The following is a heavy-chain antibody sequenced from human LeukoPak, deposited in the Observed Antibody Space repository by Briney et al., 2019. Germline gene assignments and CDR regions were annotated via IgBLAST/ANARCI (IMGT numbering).Heavy chain of an antibody. V-gene: IGHV1-8*01. J-gene: IGHJ4*02. Sequence: ASVKVSCKASGYTFNSHDINWVRQATGQGLEWMGWMNPYSGNTGYAQKFQGRVTMTRDTSINTAYLEFYSLRSEDTAVYYCARDLTTVLDYWGQGTLVTVSS. D-gene: IGHD4-11*01. CDR3: ARDLTTVLDY. CDR2: MNPYSGNT. CDR1: GYTFNSHD.